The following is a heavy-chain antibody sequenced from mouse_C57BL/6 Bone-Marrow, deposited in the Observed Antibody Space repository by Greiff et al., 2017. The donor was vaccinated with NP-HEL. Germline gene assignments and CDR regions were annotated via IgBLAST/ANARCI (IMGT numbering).Heavy chain of an antibody. D-gene: IGHD1-1*01. CDR1: GYTFTSYG. J-gene: IGHJ3*01. CDR3: ARSGFIKCSWFAY. CDR2: IYPRSGNT. Sequence: VKLVESGAELARPGASVKLSCKASGYTFTSYGISWVKQRTGQGLEWIGEIYPRSGNTYYNEKFKGKATLTADKSSSTAYMELRSLTSEDSAVYFCARSGFIKCSWFAYWGQGTLVTVSA. V-gene: IGHV1-81*01.